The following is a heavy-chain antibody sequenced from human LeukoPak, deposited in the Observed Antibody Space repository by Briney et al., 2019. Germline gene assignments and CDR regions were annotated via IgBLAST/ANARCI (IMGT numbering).Heavy chain of an antibody. CDR3: ARDVGARLSGF. CDR1: GGSFSGYY. J-gene: IGHJ4*02. V-gene: IGHV4-34*01. D-gene: IGHD6-6*01. Sequence: SETLSLTCAVYGGSFSGYYWSWIRQPPGKGLEWIGEIYHSGNANYNPSLKTRVTMSVDKSKNQFSLILSSVTAADTAVYYCARDVGARLSGFWGQGTLVTVSS. CDR2: IYHSGNA.